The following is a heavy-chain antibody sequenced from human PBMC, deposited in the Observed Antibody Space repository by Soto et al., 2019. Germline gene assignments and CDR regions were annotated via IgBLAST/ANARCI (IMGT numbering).Heavy chain of an antibody. Sequence: EVQLLESGGGLVQPGGSLRLSCAASGFTFSSYAMSWVRQAPGKGLEWVSAISGSGGSTYYADSVKGRFTISRDNSKNPLYLQMNSLRAEDTAVYYCAKDLFGVDNLYYYYYYMDVWGKGTTVTVSS. CDR1: GFTFSSYA. CDR3: AKDLFGVDNLYYYYYYMDV. CDR2: ISGSGGST. D-gene: IGHD3-3*01. J-gene: IGHJ6*03. V-gene: IGHV3-23*01.